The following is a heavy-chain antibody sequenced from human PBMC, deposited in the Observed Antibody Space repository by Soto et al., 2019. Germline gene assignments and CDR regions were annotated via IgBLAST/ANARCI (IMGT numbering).Heavy chain of an antibody. CDR3: ASLGREFPPREEMDYMDV. CDR2: IKQDGSEK. V-gene: IGHV3-7*01. Sequence: GGSLRLSCAASGFTFSSYWMSWVRQAPGKGLEWVANIKQDGSEKYYVDSVKGRFTISRDNAKNSLYLQMNSLRAEDTAVYYCASLGREFPPREEMDYMDVWGKGTTVTVSS. CDR1: GFTFSSYW. J-gene: IGHJ6*03.